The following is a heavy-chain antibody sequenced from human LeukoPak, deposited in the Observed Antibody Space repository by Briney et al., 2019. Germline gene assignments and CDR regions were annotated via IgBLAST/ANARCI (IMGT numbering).Heavy chain of an antibody. V-gene: IGHV1-46*01. CDR2: INPSDGSA. J-gene: IGHJ4*02. CDR1: AYIFTTYY. CDR3: ARAYSALPDY. Sequence: ASVKVSCKASAYIFTTYYIHWVRQAPGQGLEWMGIINPSDGSANYAQQFQGRVTMTRDTSTSTVYMDLSSLRSEDTAVYYCARAYSALPDYWGQGTLVTVSS. D-gene: IGHD2-15*01.